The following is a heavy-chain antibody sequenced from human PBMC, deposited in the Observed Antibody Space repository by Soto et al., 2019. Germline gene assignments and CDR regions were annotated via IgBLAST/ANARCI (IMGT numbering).Heavy chain of an antibody. Sequence: QVQLVQSGAEVKKPGSSVKVSCKASGGTFSSYAISWVRQAPGQGLEWMGGIIPIFGTANYAQKFQGRVTITADESTSTAYKELSSLRSEDTAVYYCARPKTTVVTESGGGFDYWGQGTLVTVSS. CDR3: ARPKTTVVTESGGGFDY. CDR2: IIPIFGTA. CDR1: GGTFSSYA. D-gene: IGHD4-17*01. V-gene: IGHV1-69*01. J-gene: IGHJ4*02.